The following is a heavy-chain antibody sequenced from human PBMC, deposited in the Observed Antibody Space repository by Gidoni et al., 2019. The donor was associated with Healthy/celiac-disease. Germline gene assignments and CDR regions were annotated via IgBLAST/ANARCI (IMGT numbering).Heavy chain of an antibody. CDR1: GGSISSSSYY. CDR2: IYYSGST. J-gene: IGHJ1*01. V-gene: IGHV4-39*01. CDR3: ARHGEAYCGGDCYPEYFQH. D-gene: IGHD2-21*02. Sequence: QLQLQESGPGLVKPSETLSLTCTVSGGSISSSSYYWGWIRQPPGKGLEWIGSIYYSGSTYYNPSLKSRVTISVDTSKNQFSLKLSSVTAADTAVYYCARHGEAYCGGDCYPEYFQHWGQGTLVTVSS.